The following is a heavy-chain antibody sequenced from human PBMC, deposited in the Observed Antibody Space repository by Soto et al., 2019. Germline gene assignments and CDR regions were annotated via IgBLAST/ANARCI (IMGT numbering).Heavy chain of an antibody. J-gene: IGHJ6*02. CDR2: IYPGDSDT. CDR3: ARLADYCSGGSCYHGMDV. CDR1: GYSFTSYW. V-gene: IGHV5-51*01. Sequence: GESLKISCKGSGYSFTSYWIGWVRQMPGKGLEWMGIIYPGDSDTRYSPSFQGQVTISADKSISTAYLQWSSLKASDTAMYYCARLADYCSGGSCYHGMDVWGQGTTVTVS. D-gene: IGHD2-15*01.